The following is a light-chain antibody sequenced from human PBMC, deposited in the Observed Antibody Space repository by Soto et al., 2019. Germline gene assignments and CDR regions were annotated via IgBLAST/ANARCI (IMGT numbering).Light chain of an antibody. J-gene: IGKJ2*01. CDR1: QNIRSS. CDR2: DAS. Sequence: EVVMTQSPASLSASPGERVTLSCRASQNIRSSLAWYQQRPGQAPRLPIYDASTRATGIPLRFSGGGSGTEFTVTISSLQSEDFAIYYRQQYDIWPPYTLGQVNKVDNK. CDR3: QQYDIWPPYT. V-gene: IGKV3-15*01.